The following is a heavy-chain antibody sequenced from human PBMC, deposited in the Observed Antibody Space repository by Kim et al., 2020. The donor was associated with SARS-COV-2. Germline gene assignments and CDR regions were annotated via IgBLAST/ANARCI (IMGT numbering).Heavy chain of an antibody. J-gene: IGHJ6*02. CDR2: INPNSGGT. CDR3: ARDRHSRLLWFGEDYYYYYGMDV. CDR1: GYTFTGYY. Sequence: ASVKVSCKASGYTFTGYYMHWVRQAPGQGLEWMGWINPNSGGTNYAQKFQGWVTMTRDTSISTAYMELSRLRSDDTAVYYCARDRHSRLLWFGEDYYYYYGMDVWGQGTTVTVSS. V-gene: IGHV1-2*04. D-gene: IGHD3-10*01.